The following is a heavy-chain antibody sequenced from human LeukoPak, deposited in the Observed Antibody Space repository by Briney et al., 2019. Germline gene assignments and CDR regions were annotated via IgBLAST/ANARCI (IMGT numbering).Heavy chain of an antibody. J-gene: IGHJ4*02. CDR2: ISSSGSTI. V-gene: IGHV3-11*04. Sequence: GGSLRLFCAASGFTLSDYYMSWIRQAPGKGLEWVSYISSSGSTIHYADSVKGRFTISRDNAKNSLYLQMNSLRAEDTAVYYCARDRGGATFDYWGQGTLVTVSS. CDR1: GFTLSDYY. D-gene: IGHD1-26*01. CDR3: ARDRGGATFDY.